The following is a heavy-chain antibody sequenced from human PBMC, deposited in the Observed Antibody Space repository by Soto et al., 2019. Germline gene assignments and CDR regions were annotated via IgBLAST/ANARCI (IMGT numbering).Heavy chain of an antibody. CDR2: IYYSGST. D-gene: IGHD5-12*01. J-gene: IGHJ4*02. V-gene: IGHV4-59*08. CDR1: GGSISSYY. CDR3: ASYVDIVATTTRAFYSFDY. Sequence: PSETLSLTCTVSGGSISSYYWSWIRQPPGKGLEWIGYIYYSGSTNYNPSLKSRVTISVDTSKNQFSLKLSSVTAADTAVYYCASYVDIVATTTRAFYSFDYWGQGTLVTVSS.